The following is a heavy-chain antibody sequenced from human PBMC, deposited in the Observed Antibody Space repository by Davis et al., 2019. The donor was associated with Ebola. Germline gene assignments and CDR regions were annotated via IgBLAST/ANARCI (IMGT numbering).Heavy chain of an antibody. CDR2: ISYDGSNK. Sequence: PGGSLRLSCAASGFTFSSYSVNWVRQAPGKGLEWVAVISYDGSNKYYADSVKGRFTISRDNSKNTLYLQMNSLRAEDTAVYYCAKGSGWYGGSLAFDIWGQGTMVTVSS. D-gene: IGHD6-19*01. V-gene: IGHV3-30*18. CDR3: AKGSGWYGGSLAFDI. J-gene: IGHJ3*02. CDR1: GFTFSSYS.